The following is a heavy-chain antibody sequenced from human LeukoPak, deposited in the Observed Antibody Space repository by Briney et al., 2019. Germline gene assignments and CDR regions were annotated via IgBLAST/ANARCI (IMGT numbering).Heavy chain of an antibody. V-gene: IGHV3-48*03. CDR2: ISSSGTTI. CDR1: GFSFSNYE. CDR3: ATPGYSSSWRNFDY. D-gene: IGHD6-13*01. Sequence: QPGGSLRLSCAASGFSFSNYEMNWVRQAPGKGLEWVSYISSSGTTIHYADSVKGRFTISRDNAKNSLYLQMNSLRAEDTAVYYCATPGYSSSWRNFDYWGQGTLVTVSS. J-gene: IGHJ4*02.